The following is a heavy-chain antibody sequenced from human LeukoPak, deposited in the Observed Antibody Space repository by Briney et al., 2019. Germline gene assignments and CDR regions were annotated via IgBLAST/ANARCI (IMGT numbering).Heavy chain of an antibody. CDR3: AKGLSPYCGGDCYRNEFYFDY. Sequence: GGSLRLSCAASGFTFSSYAMSWVRQAPGKGLEWVSAISGSGGSTYYADSVKGRFTISRDNSKNTLYLQMNSLRAEDTAVYYCAKGLSPYCGGDCYRNEFYFDYWGQGTLVTVSS. D-gene: IGHD2-21*02. CDR2: ISGSGGST. CDR1: GFTFSSYA. V-gene: IGHV3-23*01. J-gene: IGHJ4*02.